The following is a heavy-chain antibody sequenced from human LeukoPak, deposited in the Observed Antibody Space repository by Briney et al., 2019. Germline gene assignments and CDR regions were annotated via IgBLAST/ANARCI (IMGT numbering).Heavy chain of an antibody. Sequence: PGRSLRLSCAASGFTFSSYAMHWVRQAPGKGLEWVALISYDGSNKFYADSVKGRFTISRDNSKNTLYLQMNSLRAEDTAVYYCAKTSGAAAGTGLDPWGQGTLVTVSS. CDR3: AKTSGAAAGTGLDP. V-gene: IGHV3-30*04. D-gene: IGHD6-13*01. J-gene: IGHJ5*02. CDR1: GFTFSSYA. CDR2: ISYDGSNK.